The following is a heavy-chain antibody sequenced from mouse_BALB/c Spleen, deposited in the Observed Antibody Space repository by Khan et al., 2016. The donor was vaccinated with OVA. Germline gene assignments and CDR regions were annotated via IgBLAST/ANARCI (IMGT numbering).Heavy chain of an antibody. CDR2: IWADGYK. CDR1: GFSLTSFC. D-gene: IGHD3-3*01. V-gene: IGHV2-3*01. J-gene: IGHJ4*01. CDR3: DKDRDYYAVDY. Sequence: QVQLKESGPGLVAPSQTLSITCSVSGFSLTSFCVSWVRQLPGKGLEWLGVIWADGYKNFHSALRYRLSISKDNSKSKVFLNLNSQQADNAATYYYDKDRDYYAVDYWGQGTSVTVSS.